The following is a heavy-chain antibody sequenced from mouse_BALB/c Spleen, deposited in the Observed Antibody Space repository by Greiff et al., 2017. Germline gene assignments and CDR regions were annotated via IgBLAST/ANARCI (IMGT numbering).Heavy chain of an antibody. V-gene: IGHV3-8*02. CDR2: ISYSGST. CDR3: ARYYGNYEVAMDY. CDR1: GDSITSGY. J-gene: IGHJ4*01. Sequence: EVQLQQSGPSLVKPSQTLSLTCSVTGDSITSGYWNWIRKFPGNKLEYMGYISYSGSTYYNPSLKSRISITRDTSKNQYYLQLNSVTTEDTATYYCARYYGNYEVAMDYWGQGTSVTVSS. D-gene: IGHD2-1*01.